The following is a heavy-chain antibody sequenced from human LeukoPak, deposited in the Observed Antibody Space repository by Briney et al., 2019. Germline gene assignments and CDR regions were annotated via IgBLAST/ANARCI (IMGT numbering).Heavy chain of an antibody. CDR2: IYYSGST. J-gene: IGHJ5*02. CDR1: GGSISSSSYH. V-gene: IGHV4-39*07. Sequence: SETLSLTCTVSGGSISSSSYHWGWIRQPPGKGLEWIGSIYYSGSTYYNPSLKSRFTLSVDRPKNQFFLNVTSLTAADTAVYYCARSRQASGLLSSWGQGTPVVVSS. D-gene: IGHD3-10*01. CDR3: ARSRQASGLLSS.